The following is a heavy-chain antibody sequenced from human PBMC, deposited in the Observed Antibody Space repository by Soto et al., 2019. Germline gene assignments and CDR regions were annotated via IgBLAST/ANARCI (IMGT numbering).Heavy chain of an antibody. D-gene: IGHD3-16*02. CDR1: GYTFTNYA. J-gene: IGHJ4*02. V-gene: IGHV1-3*04. CDR2: INTGNGNT. Sequence: AASVKVSCKASGYTFTNYAMHWMRQAPGQRLEWMGWINTGNGNTKYSQKFQGRVTITRDTSASTAYVELSSLRTEDTAVYYCARGLGGYLDYLHYWGQGTLVTGSS. CDR3: ARGLGGYLDYLHY.